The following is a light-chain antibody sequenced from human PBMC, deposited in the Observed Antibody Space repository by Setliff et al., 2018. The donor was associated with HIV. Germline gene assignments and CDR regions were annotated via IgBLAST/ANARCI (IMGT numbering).Light chain of an antibody. CDR3: CSHAGSGTYI. V-gene: IGLV2-23*02. CDR2: AVT. J-gene: IGLJ1*01. CDR1: SSDIGSYDL. Sequence: QSALTQPASVSGSPGQTITIPFTVTSSDIGSYDLVSWFQHNPVKAPKAIIYAVTTRPPGVSNRFSCSKSGNTASLTISGLQAEDEADYFCCSHAGSGTYIVATGTKVTV.